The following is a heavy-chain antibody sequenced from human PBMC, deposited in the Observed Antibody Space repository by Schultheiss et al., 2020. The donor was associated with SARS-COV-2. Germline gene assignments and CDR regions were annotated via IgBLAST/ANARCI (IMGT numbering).Heavy chain of an antibody. Sequence: ASVKVSCKASGYTFTSYGISWVRQAPGQGLEWMGWISAYNGNTNYAQKLQGRVTMTTDTSTSTAYMELRSLRSEDTAVYYCAKARSGNDDLPLDPWGQGTLVTVSS. D-gene: IGHD1-1*01. CDR2: ISAYNGNT. CDR1: GYTFTSYG. V-gene: IGHV1-18*01. CDR3: AKARSGNDDLPLDP. J-gene: IGHJ5*02.